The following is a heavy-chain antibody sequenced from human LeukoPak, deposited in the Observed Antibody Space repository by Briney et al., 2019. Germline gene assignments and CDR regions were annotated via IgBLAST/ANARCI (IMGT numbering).Heavy chain of an antibody. CDR3: ARGHGEYSGYDYVYYFDY. CDR2: IYYSGST. V-gene: IGHV4-31*03. Sequence: SETLSLTCTVSGGSISSGGYYWSWIRQHPGKGLEWIGYIYYSGSTYYNPSLKSRVTISVDTSKNQFSLKLSSVTAADTAVYYCARGHGEYSGYDYVYYFDYWGQGTLVTVSS. J-gene: IGHJ4*02. CDR1: GGSISSGGYY. D-gene: IGHD5-12*01.